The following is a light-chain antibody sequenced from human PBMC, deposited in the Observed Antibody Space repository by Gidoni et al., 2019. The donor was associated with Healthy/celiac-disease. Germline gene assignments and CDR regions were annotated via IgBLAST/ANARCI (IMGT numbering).Light chain of an antibody. CDR2: AAS. CDR3: QQSYRTPLT. CDR1: QSISSY. Sequence: DIQMPQSPSSLSASVGDRVTITCRASQSISSYLNWYQQKPGKAPKLLIYAASSLQSGVPSRFSGSGSGTDFTLTISRLQPEDFATYYCQQSYRTPLTFGGGTKVEIK. V-gene: IGKV1-39*01. J-gene: IGKJ4*01.